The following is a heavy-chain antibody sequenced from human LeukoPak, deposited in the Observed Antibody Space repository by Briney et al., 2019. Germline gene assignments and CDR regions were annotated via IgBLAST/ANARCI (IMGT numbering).Heavy chain of an antibody. J-gene: IGHJ3*02. D-gene: IGHD4-17*01. CDR1: GGTFSSYA. Sequence: EASVKVSCKASGGTFSSYAISWVRQAPGQGLEWMGGIIPIFGTANYAQKLQGRVTITPDESTSPAYMELSSLRSEDTAVYYCARDHLTAYGDDAFNIWGQGTMVTVSS. V-gene: IGHV1-69*13. CDR2: IIPIFGTA. CDR3: ARDHLTAYGDDAFNI.